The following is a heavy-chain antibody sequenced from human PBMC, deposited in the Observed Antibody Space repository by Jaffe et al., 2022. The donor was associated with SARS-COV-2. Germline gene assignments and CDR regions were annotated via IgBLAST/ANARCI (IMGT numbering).Heavy chain of an antibody. V-gene: IGHV7-4-1*02. Sequence: QVQLVQSASELKKPGASVKVSCKASGYNFNSYPLNWVRQAPGQGLEWMGWINTNTGNPTYAQGFTGRYVFSLDTSVSTAYLQISSLKAEDTAVYYCARDHLRWGNSCDFWGQGTLVTVSS. D-gene: IGHD2-8*02. CDR1: GYNFNSYP. CDR2: INTNTGNP. J-gene: IGHJ4*02. CDR3: ARDHLRWGNSCDF.